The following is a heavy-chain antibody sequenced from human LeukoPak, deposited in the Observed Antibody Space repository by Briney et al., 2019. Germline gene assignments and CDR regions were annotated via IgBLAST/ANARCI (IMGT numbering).Heavy chain of an antibody. D-gene: IGHD4-17*01. CDR1: GFTFSTCS. CDR3: ARDVGPTVQPTPVDF. CDR2: ISSTSTTK. Sequence: GGSLRLSCAASGFTFSTCSMIWVRQAPGEGLEGVSYISSTSTTKYYADSVKGRFTISRNNAKNLLYLHMNSLRDEDTAVYYCARDVGPTVQPTPVDFWGQGTLVTVYS. J-gene: IGHJ4*02. V-gene: IGHV3-48*02.